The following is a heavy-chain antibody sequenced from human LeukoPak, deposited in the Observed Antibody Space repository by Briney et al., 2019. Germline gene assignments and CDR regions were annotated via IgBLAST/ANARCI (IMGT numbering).Heavy chain of an antibody. CDR3: ARDMPLSGNPGIAVAGPYYSDY. Sequence: SVKVSCKASGGTFSSYAISWVRQAPGQGLEWMGRIIPIFGTANYAQKFQGRVTITTDESTSTAYMELSSLRSEDTAVYYCARDMPLSGNPGIAVAGPYYSDYWGEGTLLTASS. V-gene: IGHV1-69*05. CDR1: GGTFSSYA. J-gene: IGHJ4*02. D-gene: IGHD6-19*01. CDR2: IIPIFGTA.